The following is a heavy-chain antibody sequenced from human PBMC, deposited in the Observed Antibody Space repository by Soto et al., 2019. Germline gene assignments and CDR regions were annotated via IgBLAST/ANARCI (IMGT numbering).Heavy chain of an antibody. V-gene: IGHV4-39*01. CDR3: ARLDYGDFNFDY. Sequence: SETLSLTCTVSGGSISSSSYYWGWIRQPPGKGLEWIGSIYYSGSTNYNPSLKSRVTISVDTSKNQFSLKLSSVTAADTAVYYCARLDYGDFNFDYWGQGTLVTVSS. D-gene: IGHD4-17*01. CDR1: GGSISSSSYY. CDR2: IYYSGST. J-gene: IGHJ4*02.